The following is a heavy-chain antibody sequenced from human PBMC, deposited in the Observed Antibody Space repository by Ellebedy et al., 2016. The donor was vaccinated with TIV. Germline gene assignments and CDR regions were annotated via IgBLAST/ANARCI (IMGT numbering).Heavy chain of an antibody. CDR3: ASGYYDTLTGSTGGDFDS. CDR2: IYHVGGT. J-gene: IGHJ4*02. Sequence: SETLSLTCTVSNYSISSGSYWGWIRRPPGKGLEWIGSIYHVGGTYYNPSLKSRVAISVETSKHQLYLKLSSVTATDTAVYYCASGYYDTLTGSTGGDFDSWGQGTLVTVSS. CDR1: NYSISSGSY. D-gene: IGHD3-9*01. V-gene: IGHV4-38-2*02.